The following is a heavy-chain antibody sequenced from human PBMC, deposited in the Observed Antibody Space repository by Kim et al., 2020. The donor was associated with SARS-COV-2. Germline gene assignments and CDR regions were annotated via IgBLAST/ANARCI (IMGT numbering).Heavy chain of an antibody. CDR3: AQRSPYSSSPTGR. J-gene: IGHJ4*02. V-gene: IGHV3-21*04. Sequence: GGSLRLSCAASGFTFSSYSMNWVRQAPGKGLEWVSSISSSSSYIYYADSVKGRFTISRDNAKNSLYLQMNSLRAEDTAVYYCAQRSPYSSSPTGRWGQGTLVTVSS. D-gene: IGHD6-13*01. CDR2: ISSSSSYI. CDR1: GFTFSSYS.